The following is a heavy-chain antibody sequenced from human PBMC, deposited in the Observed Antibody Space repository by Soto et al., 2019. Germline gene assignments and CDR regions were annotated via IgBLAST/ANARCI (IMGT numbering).Heavy chain of an antibody. CDR3: ARRSDYDFWSGYYIGQYGMDV. Sequence: QVQLVQSGAEVKKPGSSVKVSCKASGGTFSSYAISWVRQAPGQGLEWMGGIIPIFGTANYAQKFQGRVTITADESTSTAYMELSSLRSEDTAVYYCARRSDYDFWSGYYIGQYGMDVWGQGTTVTVSS. V-gene: IGHV1-69*01. D-gene: IGHD3-3*01. J-gene: IGHJ6*02. CDR1: GGTFSSYA. CDR2: IIPIFGTA.